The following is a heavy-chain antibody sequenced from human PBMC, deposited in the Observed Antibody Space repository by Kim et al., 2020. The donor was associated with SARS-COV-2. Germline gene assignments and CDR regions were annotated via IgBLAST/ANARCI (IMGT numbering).Heavy chain of an antibody. CDR2: IYHSGDA. J-gene: IGHJ4*02. CDR3: VRGRRVITIGPNKRGGLFDV. D-gene: IGHD1-1*01. CDR1: GDSISNSYW. Sequence: SETLSLTCTVSGDSISNSYWWSWVRQPPGKGLEWIGEIYHSGDANYNPSLRSRVTMSVDSSKNEVSLKLTSVTAADTAVFYCVRGRRVITIGPNKRGGLFDVWGQGTLVTVSS. V-gene: IGHV4-4*02.